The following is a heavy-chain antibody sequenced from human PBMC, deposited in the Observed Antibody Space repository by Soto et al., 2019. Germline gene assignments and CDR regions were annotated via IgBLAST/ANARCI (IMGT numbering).Heavy chain of an antibody. CDR1: GITVSSNY. J-gene: IGHJ4*02. CDR3: ARSLVAAYFDS. CDR2: LYGDGRT. V-gene: IGHV3-66*01. D-gene: IGHD6-25*01. Sequence: EVQLVQSGGGLVQSGGSLTLSCAASGITVSSNYMSWLRQAPGKRLEWVSVLYGDGRTNYADSVKGRFSISRDNFKSTLHLQMNSLRAEDTAVYYCARSLVAAYFDSWGQGTLVTVSS.